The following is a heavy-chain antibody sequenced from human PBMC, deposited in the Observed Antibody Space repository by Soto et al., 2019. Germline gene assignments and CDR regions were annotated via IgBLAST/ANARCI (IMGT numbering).Heavy chain of an antibody. J-gene: IGHJ4*02. CDR3: ARGQGYCSGGSCYSFDY. V-gene: IGHV4-34*01. Sequence: SETLSLTCAVYGGSFSGYYWSWIRQPPGKGLEWIGEINNSGSTNYNPSSKSRVTISVDTSKNQFSLKLSSVTAADTAVYYCARGQGYCSGGSCYSFDYWGQGTLVTVSS. CDR1: GGSFSGYY. D-gene: IGHD2-15*01. CDR2: INNSGST.